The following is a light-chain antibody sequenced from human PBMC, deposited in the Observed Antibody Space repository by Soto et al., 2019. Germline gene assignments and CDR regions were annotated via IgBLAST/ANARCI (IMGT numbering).Light chain of an antibody. CDR3: CSFAFLVV. CDR2: EGS. V-gene: IGLV2-23*01. J-gene: IGLJ2*01. CDR1: SSDVGSYNL. Sequence: QSAPTQPASVSGSPGQSITISCTGTSSDVGSYNLVSWYQQHPGKAPKLIIYEGSKRPSGVSNRFSGSKSGNTASLTISGLQAEDEADYYCCSFAFLVVFGGGTKLTVL.